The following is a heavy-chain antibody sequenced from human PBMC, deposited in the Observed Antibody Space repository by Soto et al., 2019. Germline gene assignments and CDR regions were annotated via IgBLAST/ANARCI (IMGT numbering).Heavy chain of an antibody. V-gene: IGHV3-23*05. CDR2: IKSSGSPT. Sequence: EVQLLESGGGWEQPGGSLRLSCAASGFTFTTYAMTWVRLAPGRGLEWVLGIKSSGSPTDYPESVKGRFTISRDNLMNTLFLDMNGLRAEDTAIYYCAKAPRGGASGDWYFDLWGRGTLVTVSS. CDR3: AKAPRGGASGDWYFDL. D-gene: IGHD3-10*01. CDR1: GFTFTTYA. J-gene: IGHJ2*01.